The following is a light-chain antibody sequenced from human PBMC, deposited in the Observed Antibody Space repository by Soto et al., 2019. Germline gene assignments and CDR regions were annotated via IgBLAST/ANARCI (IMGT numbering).Light chain of an antibody. V-gene: IGLV3-21*02. J-gene: IGLJ2*01. CDR3: QVWDTVSLHAI. Sequence: YELTQPPSVSLAPGQTASITCVGDNVGGKSVHWYQQKAGQAPVLVIHEDSDRPSGIPERFSGSNSANTATLTISRVEAGDEAAYYCQVWDTVSLHAIFGGGTKVTVL. CDR1: NVGGKS. CDR2: EDS.